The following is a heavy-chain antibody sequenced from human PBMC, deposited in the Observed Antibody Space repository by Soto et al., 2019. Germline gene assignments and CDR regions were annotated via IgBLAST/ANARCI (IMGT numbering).Heavy chain of an antibody. CDR3: VHRRVLNTNWNEGWFEP. J-gene: IGHJ5*02. V-gene: IGHV2-5*02. CDR2: IYWDDDK. CDR1: GFSLATSGVG. Sequence: QITLKESGPALVRPAQTLSLTCSFSGFSLATSGVGVGWIRQPPGKALEWLALIYWDDDKLYSPSLASKLSIAKDSSHNQVVLTFANVDPLDTATYYCVHRRVLNTNWNEGWFEPWGQGTLVTVSS. D-gene: IGHD1-1*01.